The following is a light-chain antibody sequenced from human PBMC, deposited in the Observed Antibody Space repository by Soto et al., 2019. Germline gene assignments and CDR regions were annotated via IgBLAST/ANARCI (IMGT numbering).Light chain of an antibody. J-gene: IGKJ1*01. CDR2: DAS. CDR3: QQRSSLWP. CDR1: QSVSSSY. Sequence: EIVLTQSPGTLSLSPGERATLSCRASQSVSSSYLAWYQQKPGQAPRLLIYDASTRATGIPARFSGSGSGTDFTLTISSLEPEDFAVYYCQQRSSLWPFGQGTKVDIK. V-gene: IGKV3D-20*02.